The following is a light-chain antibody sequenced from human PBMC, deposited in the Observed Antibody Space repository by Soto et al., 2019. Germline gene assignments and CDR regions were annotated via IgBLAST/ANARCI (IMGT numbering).Light chain of an antibody. CDR2: GNN. CDR3: LSHSGSSNV. J-gene: IGLJ1*01. CDR1: SSNIGAGYD. Sequence: QSVLTQPPSVSGAPGQRVTISCTGSSSNIGAGYDVHWYQQLPGTAPKLLIYGNNNRPSGVPDRFSGSKSGTSASLAITGLQAEDEADYYCLSHSGSSNVLGTGTKVTVL. V-gene: IGLV1-40*01.